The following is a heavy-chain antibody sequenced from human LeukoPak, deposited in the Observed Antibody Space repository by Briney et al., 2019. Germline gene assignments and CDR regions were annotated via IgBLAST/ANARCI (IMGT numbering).Heavy chain of an antibody. CDR3: ARATYGDTGLDL. CDR2: IYYTGRN. V-gene: IGHV4-59*01. CDR1: GGSITNYY. Sequence: SETLSLTCTVSGGSITNYYWTWIRQPPGKGLEWIGYIYYTGRNKYNPSLESRVTISADTSKDQFSLKVSSVTAADTAIYYCARATYGDTGLDLWGQGTLVTVSS. D-gene: IGHD4-17*01. J-gene: IGHJ5*02.